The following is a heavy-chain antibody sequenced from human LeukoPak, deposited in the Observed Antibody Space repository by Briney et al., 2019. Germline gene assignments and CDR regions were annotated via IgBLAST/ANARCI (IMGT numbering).Heavy chain of an antibody. CDR1: GGSFSGYY. D-gene: IGHD2-15*01. CDR2: INHSGST. V-gene: IGHV4-34*01. Sequence: SETLSLTCAVYGGSFSGYYWSWFRQPPGKGLEWIGEINHSGSTNYNPSLKSRVTISVDTSKNQFSLKLSSVTAADTAVYYCARGGRSLVAAQFDLWGRGTLVTVSS. J-gene: IGHJ2*01. CDR3: ARGGRSLVAAQFDL.